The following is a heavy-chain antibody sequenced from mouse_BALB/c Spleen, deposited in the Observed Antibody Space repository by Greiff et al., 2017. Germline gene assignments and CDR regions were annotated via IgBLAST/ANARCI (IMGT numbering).Heavy chain of an antibody. J-gene: IGHJ2*01. CDR1: GFDFSRYW. D-gene: IGHD2-3*01. V-gene: IGHV4-1*02. CDR2: INPDSSTI. Sequence: ESGGGLVHPGGSLTLSCAASGFDFSRYWLSWVRQAPGKGLEWIGEINPDSSTINYTPSLKDKFIISRDNAKNTLYLQMSKVRSEDTALYYCAKRDDGYYIDYWGQGTTLTVSS. CDR3: AKRDDGYYIDY.